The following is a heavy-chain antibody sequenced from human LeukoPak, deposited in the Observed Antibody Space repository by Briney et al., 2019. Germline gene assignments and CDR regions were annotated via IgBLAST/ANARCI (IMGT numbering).Heavy chain of an antibody. CDR2: ISYDGSSK. V-gene: IGHV3-30-3*01. D-gene: IGHD3-22*01. CDR3: AREVAMGRGYSLDY. Sequence: GGSLRLSCAASGFTFSSYAMHWVRQAPGKGLEWVTVISYDGSSKYYADSVKGRFTISRDNSKNTLYLQMNSLRAEDTAVYYCAREVAMGRGYSLDYWGLGTLVTVSS. J-gene: IGHJ4*02. CDR1: GFTFSSYA.